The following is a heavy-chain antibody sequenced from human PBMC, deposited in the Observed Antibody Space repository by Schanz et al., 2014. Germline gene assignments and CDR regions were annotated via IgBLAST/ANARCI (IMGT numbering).Heavy chain of an antibody. J-gene: IGHJ4*02. CDR2: ISSTSRAT. V-gene: IGHV3-11*06. CDR1: GLTFSDYY. Sequence: QVQLVESGGGLVKPGGSLRLSCAASGLTFSDYYMSWIRQAPGKGLEWISYISSTSRATYYADSVKGRFTISRDNAKNSLFLQMNSLRAEDTAVYYCAGGEYQLLYGNWGQGTLVTVSS. CDR3: AGGEYQLLYGN. D-gene: IGHD2-2*02.